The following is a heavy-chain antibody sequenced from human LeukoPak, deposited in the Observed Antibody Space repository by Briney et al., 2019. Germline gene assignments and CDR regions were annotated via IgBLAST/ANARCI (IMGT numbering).Heavy chain of an antibody. Sequence: GGSLRLSCAASGFILPNYAMSWVRQAPGKGLEWVANIKQDGSKKSYVDSVKGRFTISRDNAKNSLYLQMNSLRAEDTAIYYCTRVGYIDEGIDYWGQGTLVTVSS. J-gene: IGHJ4*02. CDR1: GFILPNYA. CDR3: TRVGYIDEGIDY. D-gene: IGHD5-24*01. V-gene: IGHV3-7*04. CDR2: IKQDGSKK.